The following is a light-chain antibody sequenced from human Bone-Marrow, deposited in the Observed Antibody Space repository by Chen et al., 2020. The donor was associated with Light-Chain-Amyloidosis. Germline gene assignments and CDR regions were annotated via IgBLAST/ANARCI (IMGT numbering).Light chain of an antibody. J-gene: IGLJ2*01. CDR2: RDN. CDR3: QSADSSGTDEVI. V-gene: IGLV3-25*03. Sequence: SYELTQPPSVSVSPGQTARITCSGDDLPTKYAYWYQQKPGQAPVLVIHRDNERPSGISERFSGPSSGTTATLTISGVQAEDEAEYHCQSADSSGTDEVIFGGGTKLNVL. CDR1: DLPTKY.